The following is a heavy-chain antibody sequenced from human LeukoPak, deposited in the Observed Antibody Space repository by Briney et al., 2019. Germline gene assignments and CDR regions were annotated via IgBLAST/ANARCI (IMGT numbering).Heavy chain of an antibody. D-gene: IGHD2-2*01. J-gene: IGHJ3*02. CDR1: GYSFTSYW. Sequence: GESLKISCQGSGYSFTSYWIGWVRQMPGKGLEWMGIIYPGDSDTRYSPSFQGHVTISADKSISTAYLQWSSLKASDTAMYYCASSSTSGAHPGAFDIWGQGTMVTVSS. V-gene: IGHV5-51*01. CDR2: IYPGDSDT. CDR3: ASSSTSGAHPGAFDI.